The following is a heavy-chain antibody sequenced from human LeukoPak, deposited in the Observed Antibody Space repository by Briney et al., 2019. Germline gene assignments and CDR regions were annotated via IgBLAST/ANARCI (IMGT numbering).Heavy chain of an antibody. CDR2: IIPIFGTA. Sequence: GASVKVSCKASGGTFSSYAISWVRQAPGQGLEWMGGIIPIFGTANYAQKFQGRVTITADESTSTAYMELSSLRSEDTAVYYCAKSSPGIAVAEAFDIWGQGTMVTVSS. D-gene: IGHD6-19*01. J-gene: IGHJ3*02. CDR3: AKSSPGIAVAEAFDI. V-gene: IGHV1-69*13. CDR1: GGTFSSYA.